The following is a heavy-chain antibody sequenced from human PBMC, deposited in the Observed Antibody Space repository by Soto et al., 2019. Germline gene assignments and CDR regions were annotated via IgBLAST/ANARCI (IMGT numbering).Heavy chain of an antibody. V-gene: IGHV3-30*18. CDR3: AKDFTMARDASDI. CDR2: ISYDGSNK. J-gene: IGHJ3*02. CDR1: GFTFSSYG. Sequence: GGSLRLSCAASGFTFSSYGMHWVRQAPGKGLEWVAVISYDGSNKYYADSVKGRFTISRDNSKNTLYLQMNSLRAEDTAVYYCAKDFTMARDASDIWGQGTMVTVSS. D-gene: IGHD3-10*01.